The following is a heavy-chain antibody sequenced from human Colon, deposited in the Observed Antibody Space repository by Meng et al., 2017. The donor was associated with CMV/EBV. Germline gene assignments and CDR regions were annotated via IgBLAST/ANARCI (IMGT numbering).Heavy chain of an antibody. CDR1: GLSGSSNY. Sequence: EVELEEAGGGLIRPGGSMRLSCGASGLSGSSNYMSWVRQAPGKGLEWVSVIYVDGSTYYAESVRGRFTISRDSSTNTVHLHLNSLRDDDSAVYYCARDLGGGDYFDYWGQGTLVTVSS. CDR2: IYVDGST. J-gene: IGHJ4*02. CDR3: ARDLGGGDYFDY. V-gene: IGHV3-53*01. D-gene: IGHD3-16*01.